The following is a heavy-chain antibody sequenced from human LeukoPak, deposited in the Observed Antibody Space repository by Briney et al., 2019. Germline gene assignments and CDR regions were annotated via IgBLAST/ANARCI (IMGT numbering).Heavy chain of an antibody. D-gene: IGHD3-9*01. CDR1: VFSPSSYW. CDR3: ARESRGYDILTGKYRRGYYSYYMDV. V-gene: IGHV3-7*01. CDR2: LKKDVGEK. Sequence: VGSLRLSRAPSVFSPSSYWMRGVRQAPERGLEWVANLKKDVGEKYSADSVKGRFTNSRDNAKNSLYLQMNSLRGDDTAVYYCARESRGYDILTGKYRRGYYSYYMDVWGKGTTVTVSS. J-gene: IGHJ6*03.